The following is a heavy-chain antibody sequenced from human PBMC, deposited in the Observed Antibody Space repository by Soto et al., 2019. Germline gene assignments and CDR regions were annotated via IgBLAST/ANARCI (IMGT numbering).Heavy chain of an antibody. CDR2: IRYDGSNI. V-gene: IGHV3-33*01. Sequence: QGQLVESGGGVVQPGRSLRLSCAASGINFNTHSMHWVRQAPGKGLEWVAIIRYDGSNIDYADSVKGRFTISRDNSKDTLYLQMNSLRAEDTAVYYCARDGVGSTTFWGYFDYWGQRTLVTVS. CDR3: ARDGVGSTTFWGYFDY. D-gene: IGHD1-26*01. CDR1: GINFNTHS. J-gene: IGHJ4*02.